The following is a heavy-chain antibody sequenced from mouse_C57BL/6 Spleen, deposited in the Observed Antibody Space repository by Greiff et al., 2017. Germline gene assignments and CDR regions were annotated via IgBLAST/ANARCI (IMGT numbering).Heavy chain of an antibody. J-gene: IGHJ1*03. V-gene: IGHV1-43*01. CDR2: INPSTGGT. CDR1: GYSFTGYY. Sequence: VQLKESGPELVKPGASVKISCKASGYSFTGYYMHWVKQSSEKSLEWIGEINPSTGGTSYNQKFKGKATLTVDKSSSTAYMQLKSLTSEDSAVYYCARTYYYGRYFDVWGTGTTVTVSS. CDR3: ARTYYYGRYFDV. D-gene: IGHD1-1*01.